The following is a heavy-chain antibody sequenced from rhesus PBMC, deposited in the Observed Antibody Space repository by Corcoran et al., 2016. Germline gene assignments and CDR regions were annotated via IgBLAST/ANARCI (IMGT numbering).Heavy chain of an antibody. CDR1: GGSISSSY. CDR3: ARDRGYCSSTYCSSGYFDY. J-gene: IGHJ4*01. Sequence: QLQLQESGPGLVKPSETLSVTCAVSGGSISSSYWSWIRQAPGKGLEWIAYIYGSGSSTNYNPSLKSRVPLSVDTSKNQLSLKLSSVTTADTSVYYCARDRGYCSSTYCSSGYFDYWGQGVLVTVSS. D-gene: IGHD2-15*01. CDR2: IYGSGSST. V-gene: IGHV4-169*02.